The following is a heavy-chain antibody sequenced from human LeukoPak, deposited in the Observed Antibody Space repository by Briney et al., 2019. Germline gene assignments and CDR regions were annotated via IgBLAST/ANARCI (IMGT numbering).Heavy chain of an antibody. D-gene: IGHD2-2*01. CDR1: ASTFSNDA. CDR2: ASYDETNK. CDR3: ARAFGCSGTSCHARWGYYYYAMDV. Sequence: GGSLRLSCAASASTFSNDAIHWVRQAPGKGLEWVAVASYDETNKYYADSVKGRFTISRDNSKNTVYLQMSSLRAEDTAMYYCARAFGCSGTSCHARWGYYYYAMDVWGQGTTVTVSS. J-gene: IGHJ6*02. V-gene: IGHV3-30-3*01.